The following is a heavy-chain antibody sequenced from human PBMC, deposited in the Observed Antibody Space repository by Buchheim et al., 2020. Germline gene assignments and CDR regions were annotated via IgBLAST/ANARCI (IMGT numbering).Heavy chain of an antibody. CDR3: ARDGYNNFGEYFAMDV. CDR1: GGSINRGGYY. D-gene: IGHD4-11*01. CDR2: IYYTGAT. J-gene: IGHJ6*02. V-gene: IGHV4-31*03. Sequence: QMQLQESGPGLVKPLQTLSRTCTVSGGSINRGGYYWSWIRQHSVRGLEWIGYIYYTGATYYSTSLKSRVSISVDMSKNQFSLRVNSVTAADTAVYFCARDGYNNFGEYFAMDVWGQGT.